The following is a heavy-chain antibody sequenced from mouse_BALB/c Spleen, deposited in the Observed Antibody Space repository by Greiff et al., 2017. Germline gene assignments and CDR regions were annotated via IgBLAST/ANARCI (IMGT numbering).Heavy chain of an antibody. CDR3: ARSGYYGSSYYFDY. J-gene: IGHJ2*01. Sequence: VQLQQPGAELVKPGASVKLSCKASGYTFTSYWMHWVKQRPGQGLEWIGEINPSNGRTNYNEKFKSKATLTVDKSSSTAYMQLSSLTSEDSAVYYCARSGYYGSSYYFDYWGQGTTLTVSS. D-gene: IGHD1-1*01. CDR1: GYTFTSYW. V-gene: IGHV1S81*02. CDR2: INPSNGRT.